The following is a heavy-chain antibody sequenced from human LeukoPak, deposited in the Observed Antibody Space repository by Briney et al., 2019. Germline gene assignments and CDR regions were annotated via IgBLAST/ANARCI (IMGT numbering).Heavy chain of an antibody. CDR3: ASSDPIDY. Sequence: PGGSLRPSCAASGFTFSNYGMHWVRHAPGKGLEWVAVIWYDGSNKYYADSVKGRFTISRDNSKNTLYLQMNSLRAEGTAVYYCASSDPIDYWGQGTLVTVSS. J-gene: IGHJ4*02. D-gene: IGHD1-26*01. V-gene: IGHV3-33*01. CDR1: GFTFSNYG. CDR2: IWYDGSNK.